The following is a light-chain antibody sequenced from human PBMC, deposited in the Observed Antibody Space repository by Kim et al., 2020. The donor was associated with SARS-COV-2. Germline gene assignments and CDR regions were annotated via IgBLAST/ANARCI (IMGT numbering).Light chain of an antibody. Sequence: SVKLTCNQGSGHRRYIIALHQQRRRKDPRYLMKHDGSGSYNKGNGDPDISSRSSSGADRYLTISNLHTADEADYYCETWDSNTRVLGTGTKVTVL. J-gene: IGLJ1*01. CDR2: HDGSGSY. CDR1: SGHRRYI. V-gene: IGLV4-60*03. CDR3: ETWDSNTRV.